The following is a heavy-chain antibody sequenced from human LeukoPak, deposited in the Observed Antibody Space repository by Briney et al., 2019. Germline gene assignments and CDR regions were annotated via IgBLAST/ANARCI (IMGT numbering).Heavy chain of an antibody. Sequence: SETLSLTCTVSGGSISSSSYYLGWIRQPPGKGLEWIGSIYYSGSTYYNPSLKSRVTISVDMSKKQYSLKVSSVTVADTAVYYCARPHRGYSYGFDYWGQGTLVTVSS. V-gene: IGHV4-39*01. CDR2: IYYSGST. D-gene: IGHD5-18*01. J-gene: IGHJ4*02. CDR1: GGSISSSSYY. CDR3: ARPHRGYSYGFDY.